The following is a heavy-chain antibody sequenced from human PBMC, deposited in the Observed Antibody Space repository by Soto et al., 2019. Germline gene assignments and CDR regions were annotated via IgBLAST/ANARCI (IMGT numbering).Heavy chain of an antibody. Sequence: EVQLLESGGGSVQPGGSLRLSCAASGFTFRSYWMHWVRQTPGKGLVWVSRINSDGSSTRYADSVKGRFTISRDNAKNTLYLQMNSLRAEDTAVYYCANGGYYGSGSFDYWGQGTLVTVSS. CDR1: GFTFRSYW. CDR2: INSDGSST. V-gene: IGHV3-74*02. CDR3: ANGGYYGSGSFDY. D-gene: IGHD3-10*01. J-gene: IGHJ4*02.